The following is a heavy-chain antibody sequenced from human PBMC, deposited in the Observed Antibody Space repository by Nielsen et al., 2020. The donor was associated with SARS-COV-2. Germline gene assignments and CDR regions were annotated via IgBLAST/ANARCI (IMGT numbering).Heavy chain of an antibody. CDR1: GFTFSSYA. Sequence: GESLKISCAASGFTFSSYAMSWVRQAPGKGLEWVAVIWYDGSNKYYADSVKGRFTISRDNSKNTLYLQMNSLRAEDTAVYYCARDYGSEVVVVVSGFDYWGQGTLVTASS. CDR3: ARDYGSEVVVVVSGFDY. V-gene: IGHV3-33*08. D-gene: IGHD2-15*01. CDR2: IWYDGSNK. J-gene: IGHJ4*02.